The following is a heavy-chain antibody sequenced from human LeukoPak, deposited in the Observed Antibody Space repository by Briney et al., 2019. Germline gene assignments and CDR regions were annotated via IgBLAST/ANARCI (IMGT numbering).Heavy chain of an antibody. Sequence: SETLSLTCTVSGGSISSYYWSWIRQPPGKGLEWIGYIYYSGSTNYNPSLKSRVTISVDTSKNQFSLKLSSVTAADTAVYYCARFFYGSGSYNDYWGQGTLVTVSS. D-gene: IGHD3-10*01. J-gene: IGHJ4*02. V-gene: IGHV4-59*12. CDR1: GGSISSYY. CDR2: IYYSGST. CDR3: ARFFYGSGSYNDY.